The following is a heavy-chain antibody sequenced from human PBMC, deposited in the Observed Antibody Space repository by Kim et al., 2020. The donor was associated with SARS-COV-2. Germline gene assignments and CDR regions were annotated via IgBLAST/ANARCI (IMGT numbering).Heavy chain of an antibody. Sequence: SETLSLACVLYDGSFSDYYWSWIRQPPGKGLEWIGEVNHGGSTIYNPSLRSRVTISVDTSKNQFSLKLTSLTAADTAFYYCARGPHGSGSYGNWFDPWGQGNMVTVSS. V-gene: IGHV4-34*01. D-gene: IGHD3-10*01. CDR3: ARGPHGSGSYGNWFDP. J-gene: IGHJ5*02. CDR2: VNHGGST. CDR1: DGSFSDYY.